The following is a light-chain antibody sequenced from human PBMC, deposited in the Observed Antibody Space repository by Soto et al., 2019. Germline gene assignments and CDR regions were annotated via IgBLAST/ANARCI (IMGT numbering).Light chain of an antibody. CDR1: QRFSSS. J-gene: IGKJ2*01. V-gene: IGKV1-39*01. CDR2: AAS. CDR3: QQSYLPPRT. Sequence: IQMTQSPSSLSASVGDRVTITCRASQRFSSSLNWYQHKVGRAPKLLIYAASCLQTGVPSRFSGSGSGTDFTPTISSVQAEDFATYNCQQSYLPPRTFDQGTKLVIK.